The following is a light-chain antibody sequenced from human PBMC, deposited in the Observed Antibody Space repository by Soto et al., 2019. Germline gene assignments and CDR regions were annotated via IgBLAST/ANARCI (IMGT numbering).Light chain of an antibody. CDR2: GVS. J-gene: IGLJ2*01. Sequence: QSALTQPASVSGSPGQSISISCTGTNSDIGGYDYVSWYHQHPGKAPKLMISGVSNRPSGVSSRFSGSKSGNTASLTISGLQPEDEAYYYCSSYVVTSAQVIFGRGTKVTVL. CDR1: NSDIGGYDY. V-gene: IGLV2-14*03. CDR3: SSYVVTSAQVI.